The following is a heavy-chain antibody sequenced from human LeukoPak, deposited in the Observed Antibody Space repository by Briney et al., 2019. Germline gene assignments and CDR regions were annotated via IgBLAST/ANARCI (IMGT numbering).Heavy chain of an antibody. D-gene: IGHD3-3*01. J-gene: IGHJ1*01. CDR1: GDSVSSNSAA. CDR3: ARETVLRFLEWLFRH. CDR2: TYYRSKWYN. Sequence: SQTLSLTCAISGDSVSSNSAAWNWIRQSPSRGLEWLGRTYYRSKWYNDYAVSVKSRIAINPDTSKNQFSLQLNSVTPEDTAVYYCARETVLRFLEWLFRHWGQGTLVTVSS. V-gene: IGHV6-1*01.